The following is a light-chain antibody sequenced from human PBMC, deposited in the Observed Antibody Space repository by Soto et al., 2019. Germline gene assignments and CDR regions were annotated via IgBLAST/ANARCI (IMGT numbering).Light chain of an antibody. CDR1: SSDVGGYNY. CDR3: SSYASSTAYV. Sequence: QSVLTQPASVSGSPGQSITISCTGTSSDVGGYNYVSWYQLHPGKAPKLMVYEVSYRPSGVPSRFSGSKSANTASLTISGLQAEDEADYYCSSYASSTAYVFGTGTKVTVL. CDR2: EVS. J-gene: IGLJ1*01. V-gene: IGLV2-14*01.